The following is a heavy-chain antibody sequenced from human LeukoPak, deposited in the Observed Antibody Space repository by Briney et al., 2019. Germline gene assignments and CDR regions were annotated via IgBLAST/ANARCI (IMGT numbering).Heavy chain of an antibody. J-gene: IGHJ6*03. D-gene: IGHD3-10*01. CDR1: GGSFSGYY. Sequence: SETLSLTCAVYGGSFSGYYWSWIRQPPGKGLEWIGEINHSGSTNYNPSLKSRVTISVDTSKNQFSLKLSSVTAADTAVYYCARRVLLWFGELLYSYYMDVWGKGTTVTISS. V-gene: IGHV4-34*01. CDR2: INHSGST. CDR3: ARRVLLWFGELLYSYYMDV.